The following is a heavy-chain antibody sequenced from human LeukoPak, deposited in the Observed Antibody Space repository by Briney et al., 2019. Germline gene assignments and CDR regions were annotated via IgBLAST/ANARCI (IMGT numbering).Heavy chain of an antibody. CDR2: IYYSGST. CDR1: GGSISSYY. Sequence: SEALSLTCTVSGGSISSYYWSWIRQPPGKGLEWLGYIYYSGSTNYNPSLKSRVTISVDTSKNQFSLKLSSVTAADTAVYYCARLRSSTRSGNWFDPWGQGTLVTVSS. J-gene: IGHJ5*02. V-gene: IGHV4-59*08. CDR3: ARLRSSTRSGNWFDP. D-gene: IGHD2-2*01.